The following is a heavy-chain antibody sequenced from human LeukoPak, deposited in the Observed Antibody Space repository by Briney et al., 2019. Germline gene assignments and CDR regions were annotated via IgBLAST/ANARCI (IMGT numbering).Heavy chain of an antibody. Sequence: ASVKVSCKASGYTFTGYYMHWVRQAPGQGLEWMGWINPNSGGTNYAQKFQGRVTMTRDTSISTAYMELSRLRSDDTAVYYCARESTLARGVNFDYWGRGTLVTVSS. CDR1: GYTFTGYY. D-gene: IGHD3-10*01. J-gene: IGHJ4*02. CDR3: ARESTLARGVNFDY. CDR2: INPNSGGT. V-gene: IGHV1-2*02.